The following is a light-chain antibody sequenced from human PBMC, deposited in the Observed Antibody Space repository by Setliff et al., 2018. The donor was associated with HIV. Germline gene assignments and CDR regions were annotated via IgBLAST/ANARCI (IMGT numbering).Light chain of an antibody. CDR1: SSDVGGYDY. Sequence: QSVLAQPRSVSGSRGQSVTFSCTGASSDVGGYDYVSWYQQHPGKAPKLIIYGVSKRPSGVPARFSGFKSGNTASLTISGLQPEDEADYYCCSYAGNYTFVFGKGTKVTVL. J-gene: IGLJ1*01. CDR2: GVS. CDR3: CSYAGNYTFV. V-gene: IGLV2-11*01.